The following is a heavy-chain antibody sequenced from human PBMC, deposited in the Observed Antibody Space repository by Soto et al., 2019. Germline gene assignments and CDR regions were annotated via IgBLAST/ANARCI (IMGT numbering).Heavy chain of an antibody. D-gene: IGHD2-2*01. CDR1: GFTFSSYG. J-gene: IGHJ4*02. CDR2: IWYDGSNK. CDR3: ARDDLVVHRRVFDY. Sequence: QVQLVESGGGVVQPGRSLRLSCAASGFTFSSYGMHWVRQAPGKGLEWVAVIWYDGSNKYYADSVKGRFTISRDNSKKTVYLQMNSLRSEGTAMYYGARDDLVVHRRVFDYWGQGTRVTVAS. V-gene: IGHV3-33*01.